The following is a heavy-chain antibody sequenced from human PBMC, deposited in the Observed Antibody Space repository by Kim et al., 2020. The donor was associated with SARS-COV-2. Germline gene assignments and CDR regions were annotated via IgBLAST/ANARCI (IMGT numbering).Heavy chain of an antibody. D-gene: IGHD6-13*01. Sequence: YNPSLKSRVTISVDTSKNQFSLKLSSVTAADTAVYYCARRGAGAEYYFDYWGQGTLVTVSS. CDR3: ARRGAGAEYYFDY. V-gene: IGHV4-39*01. J-gene: IGHJ4*02.